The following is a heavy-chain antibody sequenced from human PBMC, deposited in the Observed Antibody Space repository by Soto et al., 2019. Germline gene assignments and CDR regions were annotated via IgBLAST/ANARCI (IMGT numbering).Heavy chain of an antibody. J-gene: IGHJ4*02. CDR3: AKDQGDYGVLGAY. V-gene: IGHV3-23*01. CDR2: ISGNGGGT. D-gene: IGHD4-17*01. Sequence: GSLRLSCAASGFTFSSYAMSWVRQAPGKGLEWVSAISGNGGGTYYADSVKGRFTISRDNSKNTLYLQMNSLRAEDTAVYYFAKDQGDYGVLGAYWGPGTLVTVSS. CDR1: GFTFSSYA.